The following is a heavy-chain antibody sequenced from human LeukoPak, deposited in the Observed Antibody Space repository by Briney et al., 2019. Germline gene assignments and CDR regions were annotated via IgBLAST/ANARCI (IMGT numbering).Heavy chain of an antibody. V-gene: IGHV4-34*01. CDR3: ARMSNQYSSSWYPYYFDY. Sequence: PSETLSLTCAVYGGSFSGYYWSWIRQPPGKGLEWIGEINHSGSTNYNPSLESRVTISVDTSKNQFSLKLSSVTAADTAVYYCARMSNQYSSSWYPYYFDYWGQGTLVTVSS. CDR1: GGSFSGYY. D-gene: IGHD6-13*01. J-gene: IGHJ4*02. CDR2: INHSGST.